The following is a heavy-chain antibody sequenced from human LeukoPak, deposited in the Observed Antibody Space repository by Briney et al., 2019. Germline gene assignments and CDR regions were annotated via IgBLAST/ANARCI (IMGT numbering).Heavy chain of an antibody. J-gene: IGHJ5*02. CDR2: INAGNGNT. V-gene: IGHV1-3*01. Sequence: GASVKVSCKASGYTFTSHAMHWVRQAPGQRLEWMGWINAGNGNTKCSQKFQGRVTITRDTSASTAYMELSSLRSEDTAVYYCARGGSYLDNWFDPWGQGTLVTVSS. D-gene: IGHD1-26*01. CDR3: ARGGSYLDNWFDP. CDR1: GYTFTSHA.